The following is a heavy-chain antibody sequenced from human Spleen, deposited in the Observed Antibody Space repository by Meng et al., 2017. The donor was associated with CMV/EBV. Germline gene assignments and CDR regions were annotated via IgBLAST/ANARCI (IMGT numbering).Heavy chain of an antibody. V-gene: IGHV4-61*08. Sequence: SETLSLTCIVSGASVSSDDYYWSWIRQPPGEGLEWIGHIYSSGSANYNPSLRSRLTISVDTSKNQFSLNLSFVTAADTAMYYCVRASRGFTMIRGVIDYWGQGTLVTVS. D-gene: IGHD3-10*01. CDR2: IYSSGSA. CDR3: VRASRGFTMIRGVIDY. J-gene: IGHJ4*02. CDR1: GASVSSDDYY.